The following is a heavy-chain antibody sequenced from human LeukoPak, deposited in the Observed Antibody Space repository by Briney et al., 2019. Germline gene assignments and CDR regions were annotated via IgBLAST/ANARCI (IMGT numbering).Heavy chain of an antibody. CDR3: ANLPEYSSGLAFDI. D-gene: IGHD6-19*01. J-gene: IGHJ3*02. CDR1: GGTFSSYA. V-gene: IGHV1-69*04. Sequence: SVKVSCKASGGTFSSYAISWVRQAPGQGLEWMGRIIPILGIANYAQKFQGRVTITADKSTSTAYMELSSLRSEDTAVYYCANLPEYSSGLAFDIWGQGTMVTVSS. CDR2: IIPILGIA.